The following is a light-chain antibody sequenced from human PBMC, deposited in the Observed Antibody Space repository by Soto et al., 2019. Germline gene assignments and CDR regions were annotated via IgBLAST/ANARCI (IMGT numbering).Light chain of an antibody. Sequence: EIVLTQSPGTLSLSPGERATLSCRASQSVSSSSLAWYQQKPGQAPRQLIYGASSRATRIPDRFSGSGSGTAFMLTITRLEAEDLAVYYCQHYRTSFGGGTRVVIK. CDR2: GAS. V-gene: IGKV3-20*01. CDR1: QSVSSSS. J-gene: IGKJ4*01. CDR3: QHYRTS.